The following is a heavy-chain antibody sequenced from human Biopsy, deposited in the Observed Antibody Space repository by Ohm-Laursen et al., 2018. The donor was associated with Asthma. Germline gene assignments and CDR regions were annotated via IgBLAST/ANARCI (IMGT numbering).Heavy chain of an antibody. D-gene: IGHD3-22*01. Sequence: SLRLSCAASGFSFVDCAMHWVRQAPGNGLEWVSCISWNSGNIDYADSVKGRFTISRDNAKNSLYLQMQSLGPEYTAFYYCAKSADYYDSTDYLDFWGRGTLVTVSS. CDR2: ISWNSGNI. V-gene: IGHV3-9*01. CDR3: AKSADYYDSTDYLDF. CDR1: GFSFVDCA. J-gene: IGHJ4*01.